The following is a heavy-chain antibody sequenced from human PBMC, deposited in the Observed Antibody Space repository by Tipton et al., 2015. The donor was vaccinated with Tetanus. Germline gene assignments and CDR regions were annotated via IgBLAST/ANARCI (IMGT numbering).Heavy chain of an antibody. CDR3: ARIKRGVATRTYYYYGMDV. D-gene: IGHD3-10*01. Sequence: TLSLTCTVSGASFSSGDYYWSWIRKPPGKDLEWIGYIYQTGTTYYNPSLKGRVTISVDTSKNQFSLKLSSVTAADTAVYYCARIKRGVATRTYYYYGMDVWGQGTTVTVSS. J-gene: IGHJ6*02. CDR2: IYQTGTT. CDR1: GASFSSGDYY. V-gene: IGHV4-30-4*01.